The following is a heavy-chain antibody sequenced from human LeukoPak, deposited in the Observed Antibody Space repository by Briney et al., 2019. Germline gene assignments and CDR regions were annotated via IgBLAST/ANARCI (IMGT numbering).Heavy chain of an antibody. V-gene: IGHV3-23*01. J-gene: IGHJ4*02. CDR1: GFSLSTYA. CDR2: FGGSGGTI. Sequence: PGGSLRLSCAASGFSLSTYAMSWVRQAPGKGLEWVSHFGGSGGTIYYADSVKGRFTISRDNSKNTLYLQMNSLKTEDTAVYYCTSCGGDCYSGFDYWGQGTLVTVSS. CDR3: TSCGGDCYSGFDY. D-gene: IGHD2-21*02.